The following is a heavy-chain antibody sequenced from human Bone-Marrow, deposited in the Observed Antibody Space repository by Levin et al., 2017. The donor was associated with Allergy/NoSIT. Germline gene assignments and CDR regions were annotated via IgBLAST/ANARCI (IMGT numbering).Heavy chain of an antibody. Sequence: GGSLRLSCKASGFIFNHFAMGWVRQAPGKGLEWVSGLTGSGSSTHYADSVKGRFTISRDNSKNTLYLQMDSLRLEDTAVYYCAIPPRGGHFCYHGLDVWGQGTTVIVSS. CDR3: AIPPRGGHFCYHGLDV. CDR1: GFIFNHFA. D-gene: IGHD3-16*01. J-gene: IGHJ6*02. V-gene: IGHV3-23*01. CDR2: LTGSGSST.